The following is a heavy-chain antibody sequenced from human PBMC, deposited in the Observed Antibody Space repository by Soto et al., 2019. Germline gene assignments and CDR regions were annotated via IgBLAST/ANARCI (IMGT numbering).Heavy chain of an antibody. CDR1: GGSISSSSYY. V-gene: IGHV4-39*01. Sequence: QLQLQESGPGLVKPSETLSLSCSVSGGSISSSSYYWGWIRQSPGKGLEWIGNIYYSGSTNYNPSLESRVTISVDTSKNQFSLKLSFVTAADTAVYYCARSARDWYFDLWGRGTLVTVSS. CDR3: ARSARDWYFDL. CDR2: IYYSGST. J-gene: IGHJ2*01.